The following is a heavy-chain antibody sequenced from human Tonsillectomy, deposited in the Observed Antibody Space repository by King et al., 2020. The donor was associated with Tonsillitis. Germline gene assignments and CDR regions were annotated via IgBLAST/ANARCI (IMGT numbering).Heavy chain of an antibody. CDR1: GFTFSTYW. D-gene: IGHD2-15*01. J-gene: IGHJ3*02. CDR2: IDQDGSEK. Sequence: VQLVESGGGLVQPGGSLRLSCEASGFTFSTYWMSWVRQAPGKGLEWVANIDQDGSEKQYVGSVKCRFTFSRDTAKNSLYLQMNSLRAEDTAVYYCARDPFLGDCSGGTCYGAFDIWGQGTMVTVSS. V-gene: IGHV3-7*03. CDR3: ARDPFLGDCSGGTCYGAFDI.